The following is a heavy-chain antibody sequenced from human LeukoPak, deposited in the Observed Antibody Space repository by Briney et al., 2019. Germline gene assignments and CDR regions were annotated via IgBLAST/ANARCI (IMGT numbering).Heavy chain of an antibody. D-gene: IGHD3-9*01. J-gene: IGHJ4*02. CDR2: ISGSGGST. Sequence: PGGSLRLSCAASGFTFSSYAMSWVRQAPGKGLEWVSAISGSGGSTYYADSVKGRFTISRDNSKNTLYLQMNSLRAEDTAVYYCAKSLEPRLRYFDWLLDYWGQGTLVTVSS. V-gene: IGHV3-23*01. CDR3: AKSLEPRLRYFDWLLDY. CDR1: GFTFSSYA.